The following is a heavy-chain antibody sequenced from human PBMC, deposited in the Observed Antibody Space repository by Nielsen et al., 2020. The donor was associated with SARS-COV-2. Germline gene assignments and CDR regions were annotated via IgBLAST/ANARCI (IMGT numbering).Heavy chain of an antibody. Sequence: LRLSCAASGFTFSDYYMSWIRQAPGKGLEWIGYIYHSGSTYYSPSLKSRVTISVDWSKNQFSLKLSSVTAADTAVYYCARGVRGYSYGLPSGWFDPWGQGTLVTVSS. J-gene: IGHJ5*02. D-gene: IGHD5-18*01. V-gene: IGHV4-30-2*01. CDR3: ARGVRGYSYGLPSGWFDP. CDR1: GFTFSDYY. CDR2: IYHSGST.